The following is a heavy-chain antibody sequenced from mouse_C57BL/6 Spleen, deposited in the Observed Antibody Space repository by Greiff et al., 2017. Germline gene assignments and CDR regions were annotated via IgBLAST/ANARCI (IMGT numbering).Heavy chain of an antibody. CDR3: ARTWQYGRSRYLAY. J-gene: IGHJ2*01. CDR1: GYTFTSYW. Sequence: VQLQQPGAELVLPGASVKLSCKASGYTFTSYWMHWVKQRPGQGLEWIGEIDPSDSYTNDNQLFKSKSTLTVDKSSSTAYMQLSSLTSEDSAVYYCARTWQYGRSRYLAYWGQGTTLTVSS. CDR2: IDPSDSYT. D-gene: IGHD1-1*01. V-gene: IGHV1-69*01.